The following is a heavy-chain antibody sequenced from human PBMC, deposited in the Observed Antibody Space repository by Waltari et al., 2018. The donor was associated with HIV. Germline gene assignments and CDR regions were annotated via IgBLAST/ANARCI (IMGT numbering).Heavy chain of an antibody. Sequence: EVPLVESGGGLVQPGGSLRLSCAASGFTFSSYAMSWVRQSPGKGLAWVSAISGSGGSTYYADSVKGRFTISRDNSKNTLYLQMNSLRAEDTAVYYCAKDGRITMIVVVITPFDYWGQGTLVTVSS. CDR1: GFTFSSYA. CDR2: ISGSGGST. D-gene: IGHD3-22*01. V-gene: IGHV3-23*04. CDR3: AKDGRITMIVVVITPFDY. J-gene: IGHJ4*02.